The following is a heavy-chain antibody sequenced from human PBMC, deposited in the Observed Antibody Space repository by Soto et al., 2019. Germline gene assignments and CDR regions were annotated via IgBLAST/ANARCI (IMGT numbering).Heavy chain of an antibody. CDR3: AKARGSSFRYNWFDP. D-gene: IGHD1-26*01. CDR1: GFTFSSYG. CDR2: ISYDGSNK. J-gene: IGHJ5*02. V-gene: IGHV3-30*18. Sequence: QVQLVESGGGVVQPGRSLRLSCAASGFTFSSYGMHWVRQAPGKGLEWVAVISYDGSNKYYADSVKGRFTISRDNSKNTLYLQMNSLRAEDTAVYYCAKARGSSFRYNWFDPWGQGTLVTVSS.